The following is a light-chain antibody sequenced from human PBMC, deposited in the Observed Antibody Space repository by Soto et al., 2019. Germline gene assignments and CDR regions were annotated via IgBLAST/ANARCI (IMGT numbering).Light chain of an antibody. CDR1: QSISSW. Sequence: DIQMTQSPSTLSASVGDRVTITCRASQSISSWLAWYQQKPGKAPKLLIYDAPSLESGVPSRFSGSGSGTEFTLTISSLQPDDFATYYCQQYNSYSPTWTFGQGTKVDI. CDR2: DAP. CDR3: QQYNSYSPTWT. V-gene: IGKV1-5*01. J-gene: IGKJ1*01.